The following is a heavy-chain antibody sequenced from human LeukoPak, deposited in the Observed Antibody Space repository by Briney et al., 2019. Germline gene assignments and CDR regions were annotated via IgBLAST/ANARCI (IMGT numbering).Heavy chain of an antibody. Sequence: GGSLRLSCAASGFTFSSYEMNWVRQAPGKGLEWVSAISDTGNTYHADSVKGRFTISRDSSKNTLFLQMNRLRPEDAAVYYCAKAPVATCRGAFCYPFDYWGLGTLVTVSS. J-gene: IGHJ4*02. V-gene: IGHV3-23*01. D-gene: IGHD2-15*01. CDR2: ISDTGNT. CDR3: AKAPVATCRGAFCYPFDY. CDR1: GFTFSSYE.